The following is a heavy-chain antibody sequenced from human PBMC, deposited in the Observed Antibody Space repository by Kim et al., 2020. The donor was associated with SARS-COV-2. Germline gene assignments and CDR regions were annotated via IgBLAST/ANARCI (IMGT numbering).Heavy chain of an antibody. D-gene: IGHD1-1*01. V-gene: IGHV4-59*03. CDR3: ARARGRRGYDWENWFDP. CDR2: IYHTGSA. J-gene: IGHJ5*02. Sequence: SETLSLTCTVSGASINGYYWNWIRQPPGKALEWIGFIYHTGSAHYNSSFQSRVTLSVDMAKNQISLRLHSVTAADTAVYYCARARGRRGYDWENWFDPWG. CDR1: GASINGYY.